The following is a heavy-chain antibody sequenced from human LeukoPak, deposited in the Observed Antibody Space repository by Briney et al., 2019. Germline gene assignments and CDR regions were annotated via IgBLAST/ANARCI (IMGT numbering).Heavy chain of an antibody. V-gene: IGHV3-21*01. CDR1: GFTLSSYS. D-gene: IGHD2-15*01. Sequence: GGSLRLSCAASGFTLSSYSMNWVRQAPGKGLEWVSSISSSSSYIYYADSVKGRFTISRDNAKNSLYLQMNSLRAEDTAVYYCATDESQRVVGHGFDIWGQGTMVTVSS. CDR3: ATDESQRVVGHGFDI. J-gene: IGHJ3*02. CDR2: ISSSSSYI.